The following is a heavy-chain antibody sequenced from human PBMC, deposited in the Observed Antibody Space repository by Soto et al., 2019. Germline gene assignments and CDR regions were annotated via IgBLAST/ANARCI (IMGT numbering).Heavy chain of an antibody. Sequence: GASVKVSCKASGYTFTSYAMHWVRQAPGQRLEWMGWINAGNGNTKYSQKFQGRVTITRDTSASTAYMELSSLRSEDTAVYYCARDQYYYGSGSYYPLDYWGQGTLVTVSS. V-gene: IGHV1-3*01. CDR3: ARDQYYYGSGSYYPLDY. D-gene: IGHD3-10*01. CDR1: GYTFTSYA. CDR2: INAGNGNT. J-gene: IGHJ4*02.